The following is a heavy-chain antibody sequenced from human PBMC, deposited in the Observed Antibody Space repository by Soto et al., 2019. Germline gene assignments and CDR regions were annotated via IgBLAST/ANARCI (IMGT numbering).Heavy chain of an antibody. D-gene: IGHD4-4*01. V-gene: IGHV3-13*04. Sequence: PGGSLRLSCSASGFTFSSYDMHWVRQGTGKGLEWVSAIGTTGDTYYAGSVKGRFTISRENAKNSLYLQMNSLRAGDTAEYYCAKDLIDYSNSYFDYWGQGTLVTVSS. CDR1: GFTFSSYD. J-gene: IGHJ4*02. CDR3: AKDLIDYSNSYFDY. CDR2: IGTTGDT.